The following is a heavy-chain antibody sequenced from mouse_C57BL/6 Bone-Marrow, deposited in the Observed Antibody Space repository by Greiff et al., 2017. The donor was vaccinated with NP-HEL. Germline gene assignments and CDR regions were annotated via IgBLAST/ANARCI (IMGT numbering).Heavy chain of an antibody. CDR2: INPYNGDT. CDR3: AKGYYAFAY. J-gene: IGHJ3*01. CDR1: GYSFTGYF. V-gene: IGHV1-20*01. Sequence: EVQLQQSGPELVKPGDSVKISCKASGYSFTGYFMNWVMQSHGKSLEWIGRINPYNGDTFYNQKFKGKATLTVDKSSSTAKMELRSLTSEDSSVYYCAKGYYAFAYWGQGTLVTVSA. D-gene: IGHD1-1*02.